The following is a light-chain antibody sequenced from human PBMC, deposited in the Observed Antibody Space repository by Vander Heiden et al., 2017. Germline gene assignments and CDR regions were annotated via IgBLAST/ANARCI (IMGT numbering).Light chain of an antibody. J-gene: IGKJ2*01. CDR3: QQSYSSPYT. V-gene: IGKV1-39*01. CDR2: TAS. CDR1: QSMRKY. Sequence: IQMTQSPSSLSASVGDRVTITCLSSQSMRKYLNWYQQKPGKAPNLLIYTASSLQRGVPSRFSGSGSGTVFTLTISSLQPEDSATYYCQQSYSSPYTFGQGTKVEIK.